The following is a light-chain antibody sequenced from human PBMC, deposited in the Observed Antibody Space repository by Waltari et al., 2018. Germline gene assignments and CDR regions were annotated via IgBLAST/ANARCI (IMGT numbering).Light chain of an antibody. CDR3: QQYDSYPFT. CDR2: KAS. Sequence: DIQMTQSPSTLSASVGDRVTITCRASQTISSWLAWYQQTPGKPPKLLNYKASSLESGVPSTFSGSGSGTEFTLTISSLQPDDFATYYCQQYDSYPFTFGPGTRVDIK. V-gene: IGKV1-5*03. J-gene: IGKJ3*01. CDR1: QTISSW.